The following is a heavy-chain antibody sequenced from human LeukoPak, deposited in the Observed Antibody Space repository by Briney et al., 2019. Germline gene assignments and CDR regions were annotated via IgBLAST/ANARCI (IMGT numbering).Heavy chain of an antibody. D-gene: IGHD3-9*01. CDR2: IYPGDSDT. V-gene: IGHV5-51*01. CDR3: ASNYDILTGSAPIRYYYYYMDV. J-gene: IGHJ6*03. CDR1: GYSFTSYW. Sequence: NLGESLKISCKGSGYSFTSYWIGWVRQMPGKGLEWMGIIYPGDSDTRYSPSFQGQVTISADKSISTAYLQWSSLKASDTAMYYCASNYDILTGSAPIRYYYYYMDVRGKGTTVTVSS.